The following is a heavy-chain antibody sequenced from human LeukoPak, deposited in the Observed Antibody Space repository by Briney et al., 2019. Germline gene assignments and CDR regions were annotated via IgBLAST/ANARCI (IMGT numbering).Heavy chain of an antibody. CDR2: ISYDGSDR. CDR3: AKGVSRGVDPTGLEY. CDR1: GFTFSSYG. J-gene: IGHJ4*02. D-gene: IGHD1-1*01. V-gene: IGHV3-30*18. Sequence: PGKSLRLSCVASGFTFSSYGMHWVRQAPGKGPEWVALISYDGSDRYYANFVKGRFTISRDNSKNTLFLQTNSMRPEDTAVYYCAKGVSRGVDPTGLEYWGQGTLVTVSS.